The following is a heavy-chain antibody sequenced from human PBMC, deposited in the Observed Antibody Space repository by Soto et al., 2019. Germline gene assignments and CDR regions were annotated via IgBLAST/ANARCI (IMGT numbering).Heavy chain of an antibody. Sequence: TSETLSLTCTVSGGSISSGDYYWSWIRQPPGKGLEWIGYIYYSGSTYYNPSLKSRVTISVDTSKNQFSLKLSSVTAADTAVYYCARALSRDGGSPSFFDYWGQGTLVTVSS. D-gene: IGHD2-15*01. CDR1: GGSISSGDYY. J-gene: IGHJ4*02. V-gene: IGHV4-30-4*01. CDR3: ARALSRDGGSPSFFDY. CDR2: IYYSGST.